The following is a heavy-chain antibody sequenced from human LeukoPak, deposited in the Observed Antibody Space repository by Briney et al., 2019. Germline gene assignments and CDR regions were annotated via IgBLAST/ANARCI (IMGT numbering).Heavy chain of an antibody. D-gene: IGHD4-17*01. J-gene: IGHJ1*01. V-gene: IGHV3-64D*09. Sequence: RGSLRLSCSASGFTFSRFAMHWVRQAQGKGLEFVSSIRNNGGTTNYADSVKGRFTISRDNSKNTLYLQMGSLRAEDTAVYYCVKEVIHDYGDYGGYFQHWGQGTLGTVTS. CDR3: VKEVIHDYGDYGGYFQH. CDR2: IRNNGGTT. CDR1: GFTFSRFA.